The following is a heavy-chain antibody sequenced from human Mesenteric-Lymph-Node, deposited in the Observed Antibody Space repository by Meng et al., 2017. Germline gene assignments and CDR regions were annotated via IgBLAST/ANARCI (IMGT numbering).Heavy chain of an antibody. J-gene: IGHJ4*02. Sequence: PVKVSCKASGYTFTGYYMHWVRQAPGQGLEWMGGIIPIFGTANYAQKFQGRVTITTDESTSTAYMELSSLRSEDTAVYYCARSGGAVPFDYWGQGTLVTVSS. CDR3: ARSGGAVPFDY. CDR1: GYTFTGYY. D-gene: IGHD2-15*01. CDR2: IIPIFGTA. V-gene: IGHV1-69*05.